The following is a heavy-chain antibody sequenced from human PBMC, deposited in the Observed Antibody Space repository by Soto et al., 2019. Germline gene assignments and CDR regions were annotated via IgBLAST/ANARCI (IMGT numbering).Heavy chain of an antibody. CDR1: GDSVSSNSSP. CDR2: TYYRCKWYN. D-gene: IGHD6-6*01. CDR3: ARDLGIATRFGY. Sequence: SQTLSLTFAISGDSVSSNSSPWNLIRQAPSRGLEWLGRTYYRCKWYNDYAVSVKSRITINPDTSKNQFSLQLNSVTPEDTAVYYCARDLGIATRFGYWGQGTLVTVSS. V-gene: IGHV6-1*01. J-gene: IGHJ4*02.